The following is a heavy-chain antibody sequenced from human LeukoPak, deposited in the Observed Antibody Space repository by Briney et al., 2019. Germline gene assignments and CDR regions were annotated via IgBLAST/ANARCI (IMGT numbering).Heavy chain of an antibody. CDR2: INHSGST. V-gene: IGHV4-34*01. J-gene: IGHJ3*02. CDR1: GGSFSGYY. D-gene: IGHD2-2*01. Sequence: SETLSLTCAVYGGSFSGYYWSWIRQPPGKGLEWIGEINHSGSTNYNPSLKSRVTISVDTSKKQLSLELSSMTAADTAVYYCARGYCSSTSCYGAAFDIWGQGTMVTVSS. CDR3: ARGYCSSTSCYGAAFDI.